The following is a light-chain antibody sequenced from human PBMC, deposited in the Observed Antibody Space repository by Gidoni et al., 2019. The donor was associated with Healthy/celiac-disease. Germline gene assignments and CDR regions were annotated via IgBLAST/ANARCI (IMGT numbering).Light chain of an antibody. J-gene: IGLJ2*01. CDR1: KLGDKY. CDR3: QAWDSSTYVV. Sequence: SYELTQPPSVSVSPGQTASITCPGDKLGDKYASWYQQKPGQSPVLVIYQDSKRPSGIPDRFSGSNSGNTATLTISGTQAMDEADYYCQAWDSSTYVVFGGGTKLTVL. CDR2: QDS. V-gene: IGLV3-1*01.